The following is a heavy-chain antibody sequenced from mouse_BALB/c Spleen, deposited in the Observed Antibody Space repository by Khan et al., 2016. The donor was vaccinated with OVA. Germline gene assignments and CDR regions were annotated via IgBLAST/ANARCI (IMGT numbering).Heavy chain of an antibody. D-gene: IGHD1-1*01. V-gene: IGHV2-3*01. CDR1: GFSLTSYG. Sequence: QVQLKESGPGLVAPSQSLSITCTVSGFSLTSYGVNWVRQPPEKGLEWLGVIWGDGSTNYHSALISRLRISKDNSTSQVVLKLNSLQTDDTATYYCVKQNDATLYAMDYWGQGTAVTVSS. J-gene: IGHJ4*01. CDR3: VKQNDATLYAMDY. CDR2: IWGDGST.